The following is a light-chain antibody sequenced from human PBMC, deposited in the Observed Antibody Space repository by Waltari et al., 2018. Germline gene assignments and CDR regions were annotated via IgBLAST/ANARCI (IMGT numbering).Light chain of an antibody. V-gene: IGKV4-1*01. CDR1: QSVFCSSNKKNS. CDR3: QQYHTTPLT. J-gene: IGKJ4*01. Sequence: EIVMTQSPDSLAVSLGERAAINCKSSQSVFCSSNKKNSLAWYQQKPGQPPKLLIYWASTRESGVPDRFSGSGSGTDFTLTISSLQAEDVAVYFCQQYHTTPLTFGGGTKVELE. CDR2: WAS.